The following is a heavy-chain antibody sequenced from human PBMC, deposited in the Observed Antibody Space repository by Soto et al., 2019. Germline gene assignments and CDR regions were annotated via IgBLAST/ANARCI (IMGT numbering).Heavy chain of an antibody. J-gene: IGHJ4*02. CDR2: MTGSGNDI. CDR3: AKDEVAGAGLWLLAK. Sequence: ESXRLSCSASGVTFSRYARCWFRQAPGKGQEWVAGMTGSGNDIQYADSVKGRFNISRYNSRNTLYLQMDSLRAEDTAIYYCAKDEVAGAGLWLLAKWGQGTQVTVSS. D-gene: IGHD5-12*01. V-gene: IGHV3-23*01. CDR1: GVTFSRYA.